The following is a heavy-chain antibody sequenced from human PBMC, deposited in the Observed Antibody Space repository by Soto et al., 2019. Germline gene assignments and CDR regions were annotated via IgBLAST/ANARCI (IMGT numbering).Heavy chain of an antibody. CDR1: GFTVSSNY. J-gene: IGHJ4*02. CDR3: ARVGGYCSGGSCYSHTLVDY. D-gene: IGHD2-15*01. V-gene: IGHV3-66*01. Sequence: GGSLRLSCAASGFTVSSNYMSWVRQAPGKGLEWVSVIYSGGSTYYADSVKGRFTISRDNSKNTLYLQMNSLRAEDTAVYYCARVGGYCSGGSCYSHTLVDYCGQGTLVPGSS. CDR2: IYSGGST.